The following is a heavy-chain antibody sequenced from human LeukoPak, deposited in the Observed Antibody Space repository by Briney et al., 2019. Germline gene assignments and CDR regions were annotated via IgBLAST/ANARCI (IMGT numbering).Heavy chain of an antibody. CDR1: GFTFDDYA. J-gene: IGHJ4*02. V-gene: IGHV3-21*01. D-gene: IGHD3-22*01. CDR2: ISSSSSYI. Sequence: GGSLRLSCAASGFTFDDYAMHWVRQAPGKGLEWVSSISSSSSYIYYADSVKGRFTISRDNAKNSLYLQMNSLRAEDTAVYYCARGMIVVVMAYFDYWGQGTLVTVSS. CDR3: ARGMIVVVMAYFDY.